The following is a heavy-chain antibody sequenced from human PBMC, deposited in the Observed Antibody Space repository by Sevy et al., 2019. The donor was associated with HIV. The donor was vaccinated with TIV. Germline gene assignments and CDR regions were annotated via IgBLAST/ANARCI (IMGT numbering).Heavy chain of an antibody. CDR2: ISSSSSYI. CDR3: ARDRPPLVVVRSCAFDI. Sequence: GGSLRLSCAASGFTFSSYSMNWVRQAPGKGLGWVSSISSSSSYIYYADSVKGRFTISRDNAKNSLYLQMNSLRPEDTAVYYCARDRPPLVVVRSCAFDIWGQGTMVTVSS. CDR1: GFTFSSYS. J-gene: IGHJ3*02. V-gene: IGHV3-21*01. D-gene: IGHD3-22*01.